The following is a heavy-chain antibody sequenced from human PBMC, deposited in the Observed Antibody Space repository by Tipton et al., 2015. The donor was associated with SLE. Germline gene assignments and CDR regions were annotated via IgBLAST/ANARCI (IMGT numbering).Heavy chain of an antibody. CDR2: INHSGST. V-gene: IGHV4-34*01. D-gene: IGHD5-18*01. CDR1: GGSFSGYY. CDR3: ARLSVDTAMVNTEYFQH. Sequence: LRLSCAVYGGSFSGYYWSWIRQPPGKGLEWIGEINHSGSTNYNPSLKSRVTISVDTSKNQFSLKLSSVTAADTAVYYCARLSVDTAMVNTEYFQHWGQGTLVTVSS. J-gene: IGHJ1*01.